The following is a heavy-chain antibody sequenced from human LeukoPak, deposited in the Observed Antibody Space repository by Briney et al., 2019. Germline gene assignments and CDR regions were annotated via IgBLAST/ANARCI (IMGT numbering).Heavy chain of an antibody. CDR1: GGSISSYY. Sequence: PSETLSLTCTVSGGSISSYYWSWIRQPPGKGLEWIGYIYYSGSTNYNPSLKSRVTISVDTSKNQFSLKLSSVTAADTAVYYCARDGPRYHYDSSGYYDWGQGTLVTVSS. CDR2: IYYSGST. V-gene: IGHV4-59*12. CDR3: ARDGPRYHYDSSGYYD. J-gene: IGHJ4*02. D-gene: IGHD3-22*01.